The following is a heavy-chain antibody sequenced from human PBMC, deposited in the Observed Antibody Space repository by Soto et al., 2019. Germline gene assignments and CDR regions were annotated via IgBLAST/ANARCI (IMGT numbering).Heavy chain of an antibody. CDR3: AKDIGTYCSRTSCMGLVEY. CDR1: GFIFDDYA. V-gene: IGHV3-9*01. CDR2: ISWNSGSI. Sequence: EVQLVESGGGLVQPGRSLRLSCAASGFIFDDYAMHWVRQAPGKGLEWVSGISWNSGSIGYADYVKGRFTISRDNAKNSLYLQMNSLRAEDTALYYCAKDIGTYCSRTSCMGLVEYWGQGTLVTVSS. D-gene: IGHD2-2*01. J-gene: IGHJ4*02.